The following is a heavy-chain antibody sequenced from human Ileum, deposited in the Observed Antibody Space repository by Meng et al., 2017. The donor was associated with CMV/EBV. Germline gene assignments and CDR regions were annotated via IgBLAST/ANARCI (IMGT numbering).Heavy chain of an antibody. CDR3: AREFPGTSFGVVISPNSFDY. V-gene: IGHV4-39*07. Sequence: QPQRQEAGPGRVNPSEPLSLTCMLSGDSSSSSHYYWGWIRQPPGKGLEWIGNIYYSGSTYYNPSLKSRVIISVDTSKNQFSLRLSSVTAADTAVYYCAREFPGTSFGVVISPNSFDYWGQGTLVTVSS. D-gene: IGHD3-3*01. CDR1: GDSSSSSHYY. J-gene: IGHJ4*02. CDR2: IYYSGST.